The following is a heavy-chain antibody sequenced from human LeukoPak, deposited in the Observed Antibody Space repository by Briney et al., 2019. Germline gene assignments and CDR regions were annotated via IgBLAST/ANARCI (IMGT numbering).Heavy chain of an antibody. Sequence: ASVKVSCKASGYTFTSYGISWVRQAPGQGPEWMGWISAYNGNTNYAQKLQGRVTMTTDTSTSTAYMELRSLRSDDTAVYYCARVPYDFWSGYYQTWGQGTLVTVSS. D-gene: IGHD3-3*01. CDR1: GYTFTSYG. J-gene: IGHJ4*02. V-gene: IGHV1-18*01. CDR3: ARVPYDFWSGYYQT. CDR2: ISAYNGNT.